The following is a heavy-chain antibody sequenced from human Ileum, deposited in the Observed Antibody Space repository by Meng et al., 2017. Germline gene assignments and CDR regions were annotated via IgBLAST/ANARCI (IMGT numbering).Heavy chain of an antibody. J-gene: IGHJ2*01. CDR2: IYPEDSEV. D-gene: IGHD4-23*01. CDR1: GYRFTNYW. Sequence: GGSLRLSFQTSGYRFTNYWIGWVRQMPGKGMEWMGIIYPEDSEVKYNPSCKGQVTFSVDRSIGTACLHWSSLRASDTAIYFCARGPDGVNVHYFDFWGRGTLVTVSS. V-gene: IGHV5-51*01. CDR3: ARGPDGVNVHYFDF.